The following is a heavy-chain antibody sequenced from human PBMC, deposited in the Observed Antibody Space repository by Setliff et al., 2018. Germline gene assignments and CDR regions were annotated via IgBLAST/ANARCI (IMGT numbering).Heavy chain of an antibody. V-gene: IGHV4-4*02. J-gene: IGHJ4*02. D-gene: IGHD3-3*01. CDR3: ARDDTYDFWGGHGHLDS. Sequence: SETLSLTCAVSSGSISYNNWWTWVRQPPGKGLEWIGEIYHTESTNYNPSLKSRVTISLDKSKNQFSLELSSVTAADTAVYYCARDDTYDFWGGHGHLDSLGQGILVTVSS. CDR1: SGSISYNNW. CDR2: IYHTEST.